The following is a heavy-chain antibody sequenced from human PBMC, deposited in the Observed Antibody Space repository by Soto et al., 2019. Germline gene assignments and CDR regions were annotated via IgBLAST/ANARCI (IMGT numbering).Heavy chain of an antibody. D-gene: IGHD1-26*01. J-gene: IGHJ5*02. CDR1: GFIFSDYA. CDR3: AKDGSQTIRGSYLSS. Sequence: QVQLVESGGGVVRPGRTLRLSCSASGFIFSDYAMHWVRKAPGKGMEWVAVILFDGNKKYYADSVKGRFTISRDNSKHTLYLQMNSLRAEDTAVYYCAKDGSQTIRGSYLSSWGQGSLVSVSS. V-gene: IGHV3-30*18. CDR2: ILFDGNKK.